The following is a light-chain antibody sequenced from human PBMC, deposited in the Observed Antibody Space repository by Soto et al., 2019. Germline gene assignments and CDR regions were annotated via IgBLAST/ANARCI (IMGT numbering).Light chain of an antibody. CDR2: DVS. V-gene: IGLV2-14*03. CDR3: SSYTSSSIVV. Sequence: QSALTQPASVSGSPGQSITISCTGTSSDVGAYNYVSWYQQHPGNAPKLMIFDVSNRPSGVSNRFSGSKSGNTASLTISGLQAEDEADYDCSSYTSSSIVVFGGGTKLTVL. J-gene: IGLJ2*01. CDR1: SSDVGAYNY.